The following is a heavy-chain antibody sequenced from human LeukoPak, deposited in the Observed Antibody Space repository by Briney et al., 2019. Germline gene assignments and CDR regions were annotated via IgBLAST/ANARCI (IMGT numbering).Heavy chain of an antibody. D-gene: IGHD3-22*01. V-gene: IGHV4-61*02. J-gene: IGHJ4*02. CDR2: IYTSGST. Sequence: PSQTLSLTCTVSGGSISSGSYYWSWIRQPAGKGLGWIGRIYTSGSTNYNPSLKSRVIISVDTSKNQFSLKLSSVTAADTAVYYCAVKGVNYYDSSGCVDYWGQGTLVTVSS. CDR3: AVKGVNYYDSSGCVDY. CDR1: GGSISSGSYY.